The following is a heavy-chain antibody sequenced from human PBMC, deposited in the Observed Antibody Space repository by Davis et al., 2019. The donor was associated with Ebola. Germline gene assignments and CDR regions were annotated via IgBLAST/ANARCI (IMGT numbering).Heavy chain of an antibody. V-gene: IGHV3-23*01. D-gene: IGHD6-19*01. Sequence: GESLKISCAASGFSFSIHIMTWVRQTQEKGLEWVSAISDSGFTYYADFVQGRFTISRDNFRNMLYLQMNSLGAEDTAVYFCAKGGWADNWGQGTLVTVSS. CDR1: GFSFSIHI. CDR2: ISDSGFT. J-gene: IGHJ4*02. CDR3: AKGGWADN.